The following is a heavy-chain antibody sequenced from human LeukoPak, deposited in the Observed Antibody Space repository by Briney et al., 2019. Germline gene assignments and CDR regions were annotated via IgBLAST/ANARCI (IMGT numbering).Heavy chain of an antibody. Sequence: PSETLSLTCTVSGGSISSYYWSWIRQPPGKGLEWIGYIYYSGSTKYNPSLKSRVTISVDTSKNQFSLKLSSVTAADTAVYYCARYYYDRIYYFDYWGQGTLVTVSS. CDR1: GGSISSYY. J-gene: IGHJ4*02. CDR2: IYYSGST. CDR3: ARYYYDRIYYFDY. V-gene: IGHV4-59*08. D-gene: IGHD3-22*01.